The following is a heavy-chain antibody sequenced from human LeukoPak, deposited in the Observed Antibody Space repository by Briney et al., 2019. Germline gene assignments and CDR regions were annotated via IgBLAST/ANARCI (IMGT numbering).Heavy chain of an antibody. CDR2: IRYDGSNK. Sequence: PGGSRRLSFAASGFTFSSYGIHWVRQAQGKGLGWVAFIRYDGSNKYYADSVKGRFTISRDNSKNTLYLQMNSLRAEDTAIYYCAKDRVPYSSPTYYFDYWGQGTLVTVSS. CDR3: AKDRVPYSSPTYYFDY. J-gene: IGHJ4*02. CDR1: GFTFSSYG. D-gene: IGHD6-13*01. V-gene: IGHV3-30*02.